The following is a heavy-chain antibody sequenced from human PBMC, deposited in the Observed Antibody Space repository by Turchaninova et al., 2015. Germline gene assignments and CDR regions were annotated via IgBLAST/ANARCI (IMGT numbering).Heavy chain of an antibody. CDR1: XGSFSGDY. J-gene: IGHJ5*01. V-gene: IGHV4-34*01. D-gene: IGHD6-13*01. CDR2: INHSGST. Sequence: QVQLQQXGXGLXXPSETXSLTXXVYXGSFSGDYWRWIRQPPGKGLEWIGEINHSGSTNYNPSLKSRVTISVDTSKNQFSLKLSSVTAADTAVYYCARSHSSSWYRPLWFDYWGQGTLVTVSS. CDR3: ARSHSSSWYRPLWFDY.